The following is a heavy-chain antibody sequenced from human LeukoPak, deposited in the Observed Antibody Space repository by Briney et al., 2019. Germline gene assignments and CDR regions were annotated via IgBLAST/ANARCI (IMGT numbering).Heavy chain of an antibody. CDR1: GFTFSSYE. CDR2: ISSSGSTM. J-gene: IGHJ3*02. V-gene: IGHV3-48*03. CDR3: ARYFHCSSTACYAPDAFDI. Sequence: QPGGSLRLSCAASGFTFSSYEMNWVRQAPGKGLECVSYISSSGSTMYYADSVKGRFTISRDNAKNSLYLQMNSLRAEDTAVYYCARYFHCSSTACYAPDAFDIWGQGTLVTVSS. D-gene: IGHD2-2*01.